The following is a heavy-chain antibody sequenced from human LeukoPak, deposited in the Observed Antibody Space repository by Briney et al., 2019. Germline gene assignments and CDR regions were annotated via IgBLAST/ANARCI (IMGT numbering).Heavy chain of an antibody. CDR1: GXIFTSYC. CDR3: ARLGHCSGGSCRYSNAGWFDP. V-gene: IGHV5-51*01. Sequence: GASLKISYEGSGXIFTSYCIGWGRQLPGKAVGRRGIIYPGDSDTKYSPSFQGQVTISADKSISTASLQWSSLKASDTAMFYCARLGHCSGGSCRYSNAGWFDPWGQGTLVTVSS. D-gene: IGHD2-15*01. CDR2: IYPGDSDT. J-gene: IGHJ5*02.